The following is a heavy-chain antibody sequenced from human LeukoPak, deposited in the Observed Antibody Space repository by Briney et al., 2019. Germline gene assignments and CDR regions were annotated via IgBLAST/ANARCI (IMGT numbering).Heavy chain of an antibody. V-gene: IGHV3-9*01. CDR3: AKGWSTSPRGGWFDP. Sequence: GGSLRLSCAASGFPFSTYTMNWVRQAPGKGLEWVSGISWNSGSIGYADSVKGRFTISRDNAKNSLYLQMNSLRAEDTALYYCAKGWSTSPRGGWFDPWGQGTLVTVSS. J-gene: IGHJ5*02. CDR1: GFPFSTYT. D-gene: IGHD2-2*01. CDR2: ISWNSGSI.